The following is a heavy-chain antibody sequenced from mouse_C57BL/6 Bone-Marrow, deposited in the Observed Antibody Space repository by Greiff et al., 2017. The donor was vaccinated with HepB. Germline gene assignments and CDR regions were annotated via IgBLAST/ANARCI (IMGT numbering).Heavy chain of an antibody. Sequence: VQLQESGAELARPGASVKLSCKASGYTFTSYGISWVKQRTGQGLEWIGEIYPRSGNTYYNEKFKGKATLTADKSSSTAYMELRSLTSEDSAVYFCARRVITTVVAPFDYWGQGTTLTVSS. D-gene: IGHD1-1*01. J-gene: IGHJ2*01. V-gene: IGHV1-81*01. CDR2: IYPRSGNT. CDR3: ARRVITTVVAPFDY. CDR1: GYTFTSYG.